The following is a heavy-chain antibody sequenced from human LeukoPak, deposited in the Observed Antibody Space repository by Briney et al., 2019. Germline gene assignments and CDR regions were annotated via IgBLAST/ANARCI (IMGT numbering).Heavy chain of an antibody. Sequence: GGSLRLSCAASGFTFSRNSMNWVRQTPGKGLEWVAVISYDASNKYYADSVKGRFTISRDNSKNTLYLQMNSLRAEDTAVYYCAKSHGYSYGFDYWGQGTLVTVSS. CDR1: GFTFSRNS. J-gene: IGHJ4*02. CDR2: ISYDASNK. CDR3: AKSHGYSYGFDY. V-gene: IGHV3-30*18. D-gene: IGHD5-18*01.